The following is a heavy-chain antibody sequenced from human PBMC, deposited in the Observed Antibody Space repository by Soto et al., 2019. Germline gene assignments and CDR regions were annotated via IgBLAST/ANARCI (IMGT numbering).Heavy chain of an antibody. CDR1: GVTVSSYA. V-gene: IGHV3-23*01. Sequence: PAGSLRLSCAASGVTVSSYAMSWVRQTPGKGLEWVSAISGSGGSTYYADSVKGRFTISRDNSKNTLYLQMNSLRAEDTAVYYCAKSPPTTGTTSHTSDYWGQGTLVTVSS. J-gene: IGHJ4*02. CDR2: ISGSGGST. CDR3: AKSPPTTGTTSHTSDY. D-gene: IGHD1-1*01.